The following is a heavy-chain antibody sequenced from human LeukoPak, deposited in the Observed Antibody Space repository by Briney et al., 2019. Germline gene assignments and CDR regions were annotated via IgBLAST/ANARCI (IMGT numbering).Heavy chain of an antibody. CDR1: GGSISSGSYY. V-gene: IGHV4-61*02. CDR3: ARSQYYYDSSGFSAFDI. Sequence: SETLSLTCTVAGGSISSGSYYWGWIRQPAVTGLEWFWRIYTCRSTNYNPSLKTRVTISVDTSKNQFSLKLSSVTAADTAVYYCARSQYYYDSSGFSAFDIWGQGTMVTVSS. D-gene: IGHD3-22*01. CDR2: IYTCRST. J-gene: IGHJ3*02.